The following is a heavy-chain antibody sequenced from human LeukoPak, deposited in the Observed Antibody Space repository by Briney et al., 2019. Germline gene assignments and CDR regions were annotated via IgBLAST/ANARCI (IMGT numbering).Heavy chain of an antibody. CDR2: IYYSGST. V-gene: IGHV4-59*08. CDR3: ARRRSGTSSEFDP. D-gene: IGHD6-6*01. CDR1: GGSISSYY. Sequence: SSETLSLTCTVSGGSISSYYWSWIRQPPGKGLEWIGYIYYSGSTNYNPSLKSRVTISVDTSKNQFSLKLSSVTAADTAVYYCARRRSGTSSEFDPWGQGTLVTVSS. J-gene: IGHJ5*02.